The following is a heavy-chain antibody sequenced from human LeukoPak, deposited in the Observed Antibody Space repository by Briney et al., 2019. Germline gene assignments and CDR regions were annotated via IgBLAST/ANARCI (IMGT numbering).Heavy chain of an antibody. V-gene: IGHV4-61*09. D-gene: IGHD3-10*01. J-gene: IGHJ6*03. CDR1: GGSISSGSYY. Sequence: SETLSLTCTVSGGSISSGSYYWSWIRQPAGKRLEWIGHIYRSGSTNYNPSLKSRVTISVDTSKNQFSLKLSSVTAADTAVYYCARDLSYGSGADYYYYYMDVWGKGTTVTISS. CDR2: IYRSGST. CDR3: ARDLSYGSGADYYYYYMDV.